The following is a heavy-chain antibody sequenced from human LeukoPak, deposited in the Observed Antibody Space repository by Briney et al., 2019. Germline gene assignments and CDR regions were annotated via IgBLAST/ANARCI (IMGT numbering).Heavy chain of an antibody. CDR3: ASIISSGYYWP. V-gene: IGHV1-69*13. CDR2: IIPIFGTA. D-gene: IGHD3-22*01. CDR1: GYTFTSYG. J-gene: IGHJ5*02. Sequence: ASVKVSCKASGYTFTSYGISWVRQAPGQGLEWMGGIIPIFGTANYAQKFQGRVTITADESTSTAYMELSSLRSEDTAVYYCASIISSGYYWPWGQGTLVTVSS.